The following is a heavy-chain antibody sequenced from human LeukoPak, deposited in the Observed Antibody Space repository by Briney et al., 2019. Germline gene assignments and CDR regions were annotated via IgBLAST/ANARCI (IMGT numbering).Heavy chain of an antibody. Sequence: GASVKVSCKASGYAFTNYYMHWVRQAPGQGLEWMGIINPSCGSTSYAQKFQGRVTMTRDTSTSTVYMELSSLRSEDTAVYYCARMTSPPYGDYLGYWGQGTLVTVSS. CDR2: INPSCGST. J-gene: IGHJ4*02. V-gene: IGHV1-46*01. CDR1: GYAFTNYY. D-gene: IGHD4-17*01. CDR3: ARMTSPPYGDYLGY.